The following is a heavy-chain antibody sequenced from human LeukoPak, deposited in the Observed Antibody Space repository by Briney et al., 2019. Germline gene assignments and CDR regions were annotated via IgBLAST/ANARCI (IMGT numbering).Heavy chain of an antibody. CDR3: AKEVSWRVAGTMGLDY. J-gene: IGHJ4*02. D-gene: IGHD6-19*01. CDR2: ITTRSGST. Sequence: PGGSLRLSCAASGFTFSSYAMSWVRQAPRKGLEWVSTITTRSGSTYYADSVKGRFTISRDNSKNTLYLQMNSLRAEDTAVYYCAKEVSWRVAGTMGLDYWGQGTLVTVSS. V-gene: IGHV3-23*01. CDR1: GFTFSSYA.